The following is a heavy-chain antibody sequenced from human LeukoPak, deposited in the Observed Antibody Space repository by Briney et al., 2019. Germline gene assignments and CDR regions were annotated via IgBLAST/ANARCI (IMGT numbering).Heavy chain of an antibody. D-gene: IGHD5-24*01. CDR1: GGTFSSYA. CDR2: ITPIFGTA. V-gene: IGHV1-69*05. CDR3: ARDRDGYNYYFDY. J-gene: IGHJ4*02. Sequence: ASVKVSCKASGGTFSSYAISWVRQAPGQGLEWMGGITPIFGTANYAQKFQGRVTITTDESTSTAYMELSSLRSEDTAVYYCARDRDGYNYYFDYWGQGTLVTVSS.